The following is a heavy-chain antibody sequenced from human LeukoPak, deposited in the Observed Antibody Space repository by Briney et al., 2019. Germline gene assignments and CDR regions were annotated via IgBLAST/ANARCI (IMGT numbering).Heavy chain of an antibody. CDR2: IKSKTDGGTT. CDR3: NTDRGLNDYDSSGSFDY. J-gene: IGHJ4*02. V-gene: IGHV3-15*01. D-gene: IGHD3-22*01. Sequence: GGSLRLSCAASGFTFSNAWMSWVRQAPGKGLEWVGRIKSKTDGGTTDYAAPVKGRFTISRDDSKNTLYLQMNSLKTEDTAVYYCNTDRGLNDYDSSGSFDYWGQGTLVTVSS. CDR1: GFTFSNAW.